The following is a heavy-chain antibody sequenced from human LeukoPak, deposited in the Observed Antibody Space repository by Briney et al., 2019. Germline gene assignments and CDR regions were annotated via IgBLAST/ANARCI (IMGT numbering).Heavy chain of an antibody. V-gene: IGHV4-30-4*01. CDR3: ARVDYNSGEHYGIAAAGIFDY. CDR2: IYYSGST. D-gene: IGHD6-13*01. CDR1: GGSISSGDYY. Sequence: PSETLSLTCTVSGGSISSGDYYWSWIRQPPGKGLEWIGYIYYSGSTYYNPSLKSRVTISVDTSKNQFSLKLSSVTAADTAVYYCARVDYNSGEHYGIAAAGIFDYWGQGTLVTVSS. J-gene: IGHJ4*02.